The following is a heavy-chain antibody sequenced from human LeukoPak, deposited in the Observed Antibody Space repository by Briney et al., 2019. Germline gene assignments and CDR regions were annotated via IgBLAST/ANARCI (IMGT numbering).Heavy chain of an antibody. Sequence: KPSETPSLTCTFSGDSIRSTSYYWDWIRQPPGKGLEWVGSIYNSGTTYYNPSLKSRVTISVDTSKNQFSLKVSSVTAADTAVYYCASRVYGLGSFNYWGQGTLVTVSS. V-gene: IGHV4-39*01. CDR3: ASRVYGLGSFNY. D-gene: IGHD3-10*01. CDR1: GDSIRSTSYY. CDR2: IYNSGTT. J-gene: IGHJ4*01.